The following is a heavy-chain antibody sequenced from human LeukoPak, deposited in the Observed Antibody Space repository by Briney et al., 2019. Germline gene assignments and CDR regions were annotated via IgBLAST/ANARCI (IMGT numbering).Heavy chain of an antibody. D-gene: IGHD1-26*01. V-gene: IGHV4-59*01. CDR3: AREVGALDP. J-gene: IGHJ5*02. Sequence: PSETLSLTCTVSGGSISSYYWSWIRQPPGKGLEWIGYIYYSGSTNYNPSLKSRVTISVDTSKNQFSLKLSSVTAADTAVYYCAREVGALDPWGQGTLVTVSS. CDR1: GGSISSYY. CDR2: IYYSGST.